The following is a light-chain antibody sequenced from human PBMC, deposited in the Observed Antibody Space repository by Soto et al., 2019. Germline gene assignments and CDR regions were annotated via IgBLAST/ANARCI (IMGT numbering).Light chain of an antibody. V-gene: IGKV1-5*03. Sequence: DIQMTQSPSTLSASVGGRVTITCRASQNINTWLAWYQQKPGKAPNLLIYKASTLESGVPSRFHGSGSGTEFTLTISSLQPADFATYYCQQYNSYWTFGPGTKVDIK. J-gene: IGKJ1*01. CDR1: QNINTW. CDR3: QQYNSYWT. CDR2: KAS.